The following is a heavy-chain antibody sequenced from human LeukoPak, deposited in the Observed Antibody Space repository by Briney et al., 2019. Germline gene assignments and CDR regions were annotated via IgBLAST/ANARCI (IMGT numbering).Heavy chain of an antibody. CDR3: AKNALVFAFAEFDF. D-gene: IGHD3-3*01. Sequence: GGSLRLSCAASGLTFSNYGMHWVRQAPGKGLEWVSAISGSGGSTDYADSVKGRFTISRDNSRNTMYLQMNSLRAEDTAVYYCAKNALVFAFAEFDFWGQGTLVTVSS. V-gene: IGHV3-23*01. CDR1: GLTFSNYG. J-gene: IGHJ4*02. CDR2: ISGSGGST.